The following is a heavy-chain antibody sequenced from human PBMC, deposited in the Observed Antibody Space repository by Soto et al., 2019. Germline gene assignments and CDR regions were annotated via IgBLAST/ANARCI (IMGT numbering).Heavy chain of an antibody. Sequence: SGPTLVNATETLTLTCPVSGFSLSNARMGVSWIRQPPGKALEWLAHIFSNDEKSYSTSLKSRLTISKDTSKSQVVLTMTNMDPVDTATYYCARLKPSRRGSHKNYYYYGMDVWGQGTTVTV. CDR3: ARLKPSRRGSHKNYYYYGMDV. V-gene: IGHV2-26*01. D-gene: IGHD3-10*01. CDR2: IFSNDEK. CDR1: GFSLSNARMG. J-gene: IGHJ6*02.